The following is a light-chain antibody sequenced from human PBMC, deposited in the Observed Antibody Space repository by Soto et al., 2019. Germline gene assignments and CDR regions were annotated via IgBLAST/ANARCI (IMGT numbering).Light chain of an antibody. CDR2: EVT. J-gene: IGLJ3*02. Sequence: QSALTQPASVSGSPGQSITISFTGTSSDVGGYNHVSWYQQHPGKAPKVIIYEVTNRPSGVSNRFSGSKSGNTASLTISGLQAEDEADYYCNSYTNSGTFWVFGGGTQLTVL. CDR3: NSYTNSGTFWV. V-gene: IGLV2-14*01. CDR1: SSDVGGYNH.